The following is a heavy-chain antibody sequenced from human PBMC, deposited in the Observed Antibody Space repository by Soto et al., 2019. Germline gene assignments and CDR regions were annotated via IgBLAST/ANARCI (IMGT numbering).Heavy chain of an antibody. J-gene: IGHJ5*02. Sequence: ASVKVSCKASGYTFTGYYMHWVRQAPGQGLEWMGWINPNSGGTNYAQKFQGWVTMTRDTSISTAYTELSRLRSDDTAVYYCAREEHGIAAAANWFDPWGQGTLVTVSS. CDR3: AREEHGIAAAANWFDP. CDR1: GYTFTGYY. CDR2: INPNSGGT. V-gene: IGHV1-2*04. D-gene: IGHD6-13*01.